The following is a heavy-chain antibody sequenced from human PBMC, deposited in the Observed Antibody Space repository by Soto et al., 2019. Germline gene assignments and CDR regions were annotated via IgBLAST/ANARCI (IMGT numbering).Heavy chain of an antibody. CDR2: IYYSGST. CDR3: ARDTGAYYYDSSGYRDYFDY. V-gene: IGHV4-31*03. CDR1: GGSISSGGYY. Sequence: QVHLQESGPGLVKPSQTLSLTCTVSGGSISSGGYYWNWIRQHPGKGLEWIGYIYYSGSTYYNPSLKSRVTISVDTSKNQFSLQLSSVTAADTAVYYCARDTGAYYYDSSGYRDYFDYWGQGTLVTVSS. D-gene: IGHD3-22*01. J-gene: IGHJ4*02.